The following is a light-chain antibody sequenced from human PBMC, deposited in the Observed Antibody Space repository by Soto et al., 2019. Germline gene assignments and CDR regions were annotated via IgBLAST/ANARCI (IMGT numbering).Light chain of an antibody. CDR2: KAS. CDR1: QSISSW. J-gene: IGKJ1*01. CDR3: QHYNSYSEA. V-gene: IGKV1-5*03. Sequence: DIQMTQSPSTLSASVGESVTITCRASQSISSWLAWYQQKPGKAPNLLIYKASSLKSGVPSRFSGSGSGTEFTLTISSLQPDDFATYYCQHYNSYSEAFGQGTKVDI.